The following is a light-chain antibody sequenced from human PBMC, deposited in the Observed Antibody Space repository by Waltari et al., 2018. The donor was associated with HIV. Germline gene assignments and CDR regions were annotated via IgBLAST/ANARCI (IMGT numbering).Light chain of an antibody. V-gene: IGLV1-47*01. CDR2: RDN. CDR1: TSNVGSNF. J-gene: IGLJ1*01. Sequence: QSVLTQPPSASGTPGQRVTISCSGTTSNVGSNFVSWYQQLPGTAPKVLIYRDNRGPSGVPARFSGSKSGSSASLAISGLRSEDEGDYYCATWDGSLGGAYVFGAGTKVSVL. CDR3: ATWDGSLGGAYV.